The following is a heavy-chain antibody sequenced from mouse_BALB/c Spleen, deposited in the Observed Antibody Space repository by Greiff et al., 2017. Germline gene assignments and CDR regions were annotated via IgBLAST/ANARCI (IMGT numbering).Heavy chain of an antibody. V-gene: IGHV1S29*02. CDR3: ARLGNYSYAMDY. D-gene: IGHD2-1*01. CDR1: GYTFTDYN. CDR2: IYPYNGGT. J-gene: IGHJ4*01. Sequence: EVQLQQPGAELVKPGASVKLSCKASGYTFTDYNMHWVKQSHGKSLEWIGYIYPYNGGTGYNQKFKSKATLTVDNSSSTAYMELRSLTSEDSAVYYCARLGNYSYAMDYWGQGTSVTVSS.